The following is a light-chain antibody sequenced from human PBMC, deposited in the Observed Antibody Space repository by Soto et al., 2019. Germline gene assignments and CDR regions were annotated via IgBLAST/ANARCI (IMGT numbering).Light chain of an antibody. V-gene: IGKV1-5*01. CDR2: DVS. Sequence: DSRMTKTPSTLSASVGDRVTITCRASQIISSGLAWYQQKPGKAPKLLIYDVSTLGTGVPSRFSGSGLGTDFTLTISSLQPDDFATYYCQQYSSYFSTFGQGTKV. CDR1: QIISSG. CDR3: QQYSSYFST. J-gene: IGKJ1*01.